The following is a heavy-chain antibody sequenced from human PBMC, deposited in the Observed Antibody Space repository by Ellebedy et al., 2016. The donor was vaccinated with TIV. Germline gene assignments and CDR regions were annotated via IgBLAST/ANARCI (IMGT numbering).Heavy chain of an antibody. V-gene: IGHV3-23*01. D-gene: IGHD6-13*01. CDR2: ISNGGDTT. J-gene: IGHJ4*02. Sequence: GESLKISCAASGFTFSHYAMHWVRQAPGKGLEWVSVISNGGDTTYADSVKGRFTISRDNSKNTLYLQMNSLRADDTAIYYCAKLSGVLSWYADYWGLGTLVTVSS. CDR1: GFTFSHYA. CDR3: AKLSGVLSWYADY.